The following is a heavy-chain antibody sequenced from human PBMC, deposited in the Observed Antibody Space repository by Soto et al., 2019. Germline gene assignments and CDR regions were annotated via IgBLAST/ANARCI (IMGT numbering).Heavy chain of an antibody. D-gene: IGHD2-15*01. CDR3: ARMRVAATRNYYYYGMDV. V-gene: IGHV4-4*02. Sequence: PSETLSLTCAVSGGSISSSNWWSWVRQPPGKGLEWIGEIYHSGSTNYNPSLKSRVTISVDKSKNQFSLKLSSVTAADTAVYYCARMRVAATRNYYYYGMDVWGQGTTVTVSS. J-gene: IGHJ6*02. CDR2: IYHSGST. CDR1: GGSISSSNW.